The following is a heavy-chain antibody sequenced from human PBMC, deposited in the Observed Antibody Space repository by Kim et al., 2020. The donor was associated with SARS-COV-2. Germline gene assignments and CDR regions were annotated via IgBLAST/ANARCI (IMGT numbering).Heavy chain of an antibody. CDR3: AKFNCSSTSCLYGYYGMDV. CDR2: ISGSGGST. CDR1: GFTFSSYA. D-gene: IGHD2-2*01. V-gene: IGHV3-23*01. Sequence: GGSLRLSCAASGFTFSSYAMSWVRQAPGKGLEWVSAISGSGGSTYYADSVKGRFTISRDNSKNTLYLQMNSLRAEDTAVYYCAKFNCSSTSCLYGYYGMDVWGQGTTVTVSS. J-gene: IGHJ6*02.